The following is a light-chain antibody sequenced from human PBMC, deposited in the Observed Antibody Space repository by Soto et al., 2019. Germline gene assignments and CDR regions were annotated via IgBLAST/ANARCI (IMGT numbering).Light chain of an antibody. V-gene: IGKV1-6*01. CDR3: LQDYHYPYP. CDR1: QGIRND. Sequence: AIQMTQSPSSLSASVGDRVTITCRARQGIRNDLGWYQQNPGKAPKLLMYASSSLQSGVPSRFSGSGSGRHFTLHISSLQPQGFATYYSLQDYHYPYPFGQG. J-gene: IGKJ2*01. CDR2: ASS.